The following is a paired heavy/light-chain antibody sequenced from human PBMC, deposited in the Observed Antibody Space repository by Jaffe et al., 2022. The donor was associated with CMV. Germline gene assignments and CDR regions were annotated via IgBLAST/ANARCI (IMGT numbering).Heavy chain of an antibody. CDR1: GFTFSSYG. J-gene: IGHJ6*03. CDR2: IWYDGSNK. CDR3: ARGGYSYGYYYYYYMDV. V-gene: IGHV3-33*08. D-gene: IGHD5-18*01. Sequence: QVQLVESGGGVVQPGRSLRLSCAASGFTFSSYGMHWVRQAPGKGLEWVAVIWYDGSNKYYADSVKGRFTISRDNSKNTLYLQMNSLRAEDTAVYYCARGGYSYGYYYYYYMDVWGKGTTVTVSS.
Light chain of an antibody. CDR3: QQYGSSPPGYT. CDR2: GAS. V-gene: IGKV3-20*01. J-gene: IGKJ2*01. Sequence: EIVLTQSPGTLSLSPGERATLSCRASQSVSSSYLAWYQQKPGQAPRLLIYGASSRATGIPDRFSGSGSGTDFTLTISRLEPEDFAVYYCQQYGSSPPGYTFGQGTKLEIK. CDR1: QSVSSSY.